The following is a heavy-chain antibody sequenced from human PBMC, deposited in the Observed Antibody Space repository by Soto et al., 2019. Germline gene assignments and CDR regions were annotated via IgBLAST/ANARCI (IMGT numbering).Heavy chain of an antibody. D-gene: IGHD6-19*01. CDR2: IYYSGST. Sequence: QLQLQESGPGLVKPSETLSLTCTVSGGSISSSSYYWGWIRQPPGKGLEWIGSIYYSGSTYYNPSLKSRVTISVDTSKTQFSLKLSSVTAADTAVYYCARSVAGAYYYYGMDVWGQGTTVTVSS. V-gene: IGHV4-39*01. CDR3: ARSVAGAYYYYGMDV. CDR1: GGSISSSSYY. J-gene: IGHJ6*02.